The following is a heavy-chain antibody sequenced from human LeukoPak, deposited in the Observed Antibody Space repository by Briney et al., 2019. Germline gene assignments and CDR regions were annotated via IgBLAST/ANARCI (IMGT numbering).Heavy chain of an antibody. Sequence: SQTLSLTCTVSGGSISSGGYYWSWIRQPPGKGLEWIGYIYHSGSTYYNPSLKSRVTISVDRSKNQISLKLSSVTAADTAVYYCAIEQQLVSGFDYWGQGTLVTVSS. V-gene: IGHV4-30-2*01. CDR1: GGSISSGGYY. D-gene: IGHD6-13*01. J-gene: IGHJ4*02. CDR2: IYHSGST. CDR3: AIEQQLVSGFDY.